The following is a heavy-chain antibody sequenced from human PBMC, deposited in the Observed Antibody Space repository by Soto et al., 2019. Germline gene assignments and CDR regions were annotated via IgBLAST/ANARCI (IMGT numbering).Heavy chain of an antibody. CDR3: AKSVYNWNDGFFDY. J-gene: IGHJ4*02. V-gene: IGHV3-30*18. CDR2: ISYDGVNK. Sequence: GGSLRPSCAASGFTFSTYGMHWVRQAPGKGLEWVAVISYDGVNKYYADSVKGRFTISRDNSKNTLYLQMNSLRAEDTAVYYCAKSVYNWNDGFFDYWGQGTLVTVSS. CDR1: GFTFSTYG. D-gene: IGHD1-1*01.